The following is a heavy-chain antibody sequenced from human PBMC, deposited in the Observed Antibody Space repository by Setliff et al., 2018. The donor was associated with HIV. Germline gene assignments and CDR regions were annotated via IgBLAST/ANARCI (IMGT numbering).Heavy chain of an antibody. V-gene: IGHV1-2*02. CDR1: GYKFTGYY. CDR3: GTYPPNWNYGAAAFDI. D-gene: IGHD1-7*01. J-gene: IGHJ3*02. CDR2: INPNSADT. Sequence: ASVKVSCKASGYKFTGYYLQWVRQAPGQGLEWMAWINPNSADTRIAQKFEGRVTMTWDTSLTAAYMELSSLRSDDTALYYCGTYPPNWNYGAAAFDIWGQGTLVTVSS.